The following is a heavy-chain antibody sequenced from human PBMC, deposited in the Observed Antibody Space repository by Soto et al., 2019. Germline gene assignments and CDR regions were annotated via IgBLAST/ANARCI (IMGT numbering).Heavy chain of an antibody. CDR3: AKGGGLVFFRY. CDR2: IIGSGGST. J-gene: IGHJ4*02. Sequence: PGGSLRLSCAASGLTFSSYAMSWVRQAPGKGLEWVSAIIGSGGSTYYAYSVKGRFTISRDNSKNTLYLQMNSLRAEDTAVYYCAKGGGLVFFRYWGQGTLVTVSS. CDR1: GLTFSSYA. V-gene: IGHV3-23*01. D-gene: IGHD3-16*01.